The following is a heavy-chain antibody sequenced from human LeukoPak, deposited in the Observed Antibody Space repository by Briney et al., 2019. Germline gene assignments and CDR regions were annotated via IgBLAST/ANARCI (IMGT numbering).Heavy chain of an antibody. Sequence: SETLSLTCAVYGGSFSGYYWSWIRQPPGKGLEWIGEINHSGSTNYNPSLKSRVTISVDTSKNQFSLKLSSVTAADTAVYYCARDHGNWFDPWGQGTLVTVSS. CDR3: ARDHGNWFDP. CDR2: INHSGST. J-gene: IGHJ5*02. D-gene: IGHD2-8*01. V-gene: IGHV4-34*01. CDR1: GGSFSGYY.